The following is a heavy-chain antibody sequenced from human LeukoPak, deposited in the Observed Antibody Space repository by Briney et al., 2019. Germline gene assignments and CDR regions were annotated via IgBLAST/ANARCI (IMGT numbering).Heavy chain of an antibody. D-gene: IGHD2/OR15-2a*01. CDR2: IAHDGSNK. CDR1: GFSFSNYV. Sequence: GGSLRLSCAASGFSFSNYVMQWVRQVPGKGLEWVALIAHDGSNKYYADSVRGRFTISRDNSKNTMYLQMNSLRAEDTAVEFYFWGQGTLVTVSS. V-gene: IGHV3-30*03. CDR3: F. J-gene: IGHJ4*02.